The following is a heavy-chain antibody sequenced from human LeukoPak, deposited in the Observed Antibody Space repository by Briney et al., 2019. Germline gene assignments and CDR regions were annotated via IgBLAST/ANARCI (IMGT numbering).Heavy chain of an antibody. CDR2: INPNTGGT. D-gene: IGHD5-12*01. V-gene: IGHV1-2*02. J-gene: IGHJ5*02. CDR3: AREGLRNYWFDP. CDR1: GYTFTGYY. Sequence: ASVKVSCKASGYTFTGYYMHWVRQAPGQGLEWMGWINPNTGGTKYAQKFQGRVTMTRDTSISTAYMEVSRLRSDDTAVYFCAREGLRNYWFDPWGQGTLVTVSS.